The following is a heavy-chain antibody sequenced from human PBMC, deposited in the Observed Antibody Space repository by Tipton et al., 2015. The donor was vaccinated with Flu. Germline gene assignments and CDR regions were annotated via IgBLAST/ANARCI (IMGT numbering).Heavy chain of an antibody. CDR2: IYTSGST. CDR3: AREAAPTPGAGYQYES. CDR1: GDSISNYY. V-gene: IGHV4-4*07. J-gene: IGHJ5*02. D-gene: IGHD3-10*01. Sequence: TLSLTCTVSGDSISNYYWGWIRQPAGKGLQCIGRIYTSGSTDYNPSLKGRVTMSVDTARNQFSLRLGSVTAADTAVYFCAREAAPTPGAGYQYESWGQGKLVTVSS.